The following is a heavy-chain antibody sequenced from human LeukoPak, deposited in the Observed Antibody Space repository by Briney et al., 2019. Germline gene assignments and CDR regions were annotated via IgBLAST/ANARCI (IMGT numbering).Heavy chain of an antibody. CDR2: ISYDGSNK. J-gene: IGHJ4*02. CDR3: ARVWQSNSGVDY. Sequence: GGSLRLSCAASGFTFSSYGMHWVRQAPGKGLEWVAVISYDGSNKYYADSVKGRFAISRDNAKSSLYLQMNSLRDEDTAVYYCARVWQSNSGVDYWGQGTLVTVSS. V-gene: IGHV3-30*03. D-gene: IGHD2-21*01. CDR1: GFTFSSYG.